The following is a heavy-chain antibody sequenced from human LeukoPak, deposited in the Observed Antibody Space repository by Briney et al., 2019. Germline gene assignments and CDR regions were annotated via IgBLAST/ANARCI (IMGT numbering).Heavy chain of an antibody. CDR1: GFTFVSYT. CDR2: ISDDGNKK. Sequence: GGSLRLSCAASGFTFVSYTMHWFRQAPGKGLEWVAVISDDGNKKYYADSVKGRFTISRDNSKNTLFLQMNSLRAEDTAVYYCGRHISGSKCDYWGQGNLVTVSS. J-gene: IGHJ4*02. D-gene: IGHD1-26*01. V-gene: IGHV3-30-3*01. CDR3: GRHISGSKCDY.